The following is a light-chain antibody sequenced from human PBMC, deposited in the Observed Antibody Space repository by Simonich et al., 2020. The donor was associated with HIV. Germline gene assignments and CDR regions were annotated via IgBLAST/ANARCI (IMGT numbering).Light chain of an antibody. CDR1: QSVSSN. Sequence: EIVMTQSPASLSVSPGESATLSCRARQSVSSNLAWYQQKPGQAPRLLIYSASTRATGIPAKFRGSWSGTEFTLTISSMQSEDIAVYYCQQYNNRPLTFGGGTKVEIK. J-gene: IGKJ4*01. CDR2: SAS. V-gene: IGKV3-15*01. CDR3: QQYNNRPLT.